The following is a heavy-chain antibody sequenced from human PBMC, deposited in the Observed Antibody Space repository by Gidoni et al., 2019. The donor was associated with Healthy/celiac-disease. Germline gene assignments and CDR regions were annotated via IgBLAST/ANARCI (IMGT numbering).Heavy chain of an antibody. CDR3: AREWVIVGATDFDY. V-gene: IGHV3-7*03. Sequence: EVQLVESGGGLVQPGGSLRLSCAASGFTFSSYWMIWGRQAPGKGLEGVANIKQDGSEKYYVDSVKGRFTSSRDNAKNSLYLQMNSLRAEDTAVYYCAREWVIVGATDFDYWGQGTLVTVSS. J-gene: IGHJ4*02. CDR2: IKQDGSEK. D-gene: IGHD1-26*01. CDR1: GFTFSSYW.